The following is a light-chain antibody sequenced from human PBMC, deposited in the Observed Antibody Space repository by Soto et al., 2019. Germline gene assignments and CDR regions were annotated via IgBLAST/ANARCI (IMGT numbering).Light chain of an antibody. Sequence: EVVLTQSPATLSLSPGERATLSCSASQSIRTSLAWYQQKPGQAPRLVIFDASNRANGVPARFGGSGSGTDFTLTINSLEPEDFAVYYCQQRNVWHPITFGQGTRWRL. CDR3: QQRNVWHPIT. CDR2: DAS. V-gene: IGKV3-11*01. CDR1: QSIRTS. J-gene: IGKJ5*01.